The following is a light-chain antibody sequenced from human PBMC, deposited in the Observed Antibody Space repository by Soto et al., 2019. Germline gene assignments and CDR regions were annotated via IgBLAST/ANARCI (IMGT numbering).Light chain of an antibody. J-gene: IGLJ1*01. Sequence: QSVLTQPRSVSGSPGQSVTISCTGTSSDVGGYSYVSWFQQHPGKAPKLMIYDVSKRPSGVPDRFSGSKSGNTASLTISGLQAEDEADYYCYSFAGSYTLYVFGTGTKLTVL. CDR1: SSDVGGYSY. CDR2: DVS. V-gene: IGLV2-11*01. CDR3: YSFAGSYTLYV.